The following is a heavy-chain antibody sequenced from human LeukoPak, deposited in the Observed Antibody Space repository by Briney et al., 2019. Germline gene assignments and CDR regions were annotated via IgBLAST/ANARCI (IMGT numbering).Heavy chain of an antibody. CDR2: IYYSGST. CDR3: ARDPGSYFDY. V-gene: IGHV4-59*01. D-gene: IGHD3-10*01. Sequence: PSETLSLTCSVPGGSMNSYYWSWIRQPPGKGLEWIGCIYYSGSTKYNPSLKSRVTISVDTSKNQFSLKLSSVTAADTAVYYCARDPGSYFDYWGQGTLVTVSS. J-gene: IGHJ4*02. CDR1: GGSMNSYY.